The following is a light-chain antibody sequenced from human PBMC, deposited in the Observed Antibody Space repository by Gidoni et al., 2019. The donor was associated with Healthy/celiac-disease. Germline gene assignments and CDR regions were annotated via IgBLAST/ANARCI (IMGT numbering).Light chain of an antibody. V-gene: IGKV4-1*01. CDR1: QSVLYSSNNKNY. CDR3: QQYYSTLPH. Sequence: DIVMTQSPDSLAVSLGERATINCKSSQSVLYSSNNKNYLAWYQQKPGQPPKLLIYWASTRESGVPDRFSGSGSGTDFTLTISSLQAEDVAFYYCQQYYSTLPHFGGGTKVEIK. J-gene: IGKJ4*01. CDR2: WAS.